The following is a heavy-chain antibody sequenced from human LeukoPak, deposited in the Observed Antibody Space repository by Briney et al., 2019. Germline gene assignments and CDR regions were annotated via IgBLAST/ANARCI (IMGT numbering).Heavy chain of an antibody. CDR1: GFTFSNYA. V-gene: IGHV3-23*01. CDR2: ISGNGGST. CDR3: AKHLTTAYYEFDY. Sequence: PGGSLRLSCAASGFTFSNYAMNWVRQAPGKGLEWVSAISGNGGSTYYAGSVKGRFTISRDNSKNTLYLQMNSLRAEDTAVYYCAKHLTTAYYEFDYWGQGTLVTVSS. J-gene: IGHJ4*02. D-gene: IGHD4-17*01.